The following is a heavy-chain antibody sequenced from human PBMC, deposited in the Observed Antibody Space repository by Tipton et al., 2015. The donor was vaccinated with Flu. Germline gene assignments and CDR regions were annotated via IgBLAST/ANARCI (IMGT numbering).Heavy chain of an antibody. J-gene: IGHJ3*02. V-gene: IGHV3-66*02. CDR3: ATLGNSGTDGLDI. CDR2: IYRGGTT. D-gene: IGHD5-12*01. CDR1: GFTVSSKY. Sequence: SLRLSCAASGFTVSSKYMGWVRQAPGKGLQWVSVIYRGGTTYDADSVKRRCTISRDNTKNTLHLQWNSLTTEDTADYYCATLGNSGTDGLDIWGQGTMVTISS.